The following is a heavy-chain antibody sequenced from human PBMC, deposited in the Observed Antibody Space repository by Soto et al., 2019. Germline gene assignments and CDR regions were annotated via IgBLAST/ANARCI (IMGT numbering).Heavy chain of an antibody. CDR1: GGSISSYY. J-gene: IGHJ5*02. CDR3: ARGRDYGSGSYEIDP. V-gene: IGHV4-59*01. CDR2: IYYSGST. Sequence: QVQLQESGPGLVKPSETLSLTCTVSGGSISSYYWSWIRQPPGKGLEWIGYIYYSGSTNYNPSLKSRVTISVDTSKNQFSLKLSSVTAADTAVYYCARGRDYGSGSYEIDPWGQGTLVTVSS. D-gene: IGHD3-10*01.